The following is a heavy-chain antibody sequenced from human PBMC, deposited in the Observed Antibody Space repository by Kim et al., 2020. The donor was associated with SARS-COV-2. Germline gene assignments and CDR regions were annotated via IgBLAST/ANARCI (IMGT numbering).Heavy chain of an antibody. D-gene: IGHD5-12*01. V-gene: IGHV3-23*01. Sequence: GGSLRLSCAASGFTFSNYAMSWVRQAPGKGLEWVSGICGSGDDSISADSVKGRFTISRDNSKNTLHLKMNSLRGEDTAVYYCATDGKSGVGALNWLAPWGQGTPVTVSS. J-gene: IGHJ5*02. CDR2: ICGSGDDS. CDR3: ATDGKSGVGALNWLAP. CDR1: GFTFSNYA.